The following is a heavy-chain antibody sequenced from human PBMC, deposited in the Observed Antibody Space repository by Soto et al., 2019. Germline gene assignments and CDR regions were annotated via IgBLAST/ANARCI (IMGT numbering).Heavy chain of an antibody. V-gene: IGHV1-69*02. CDR3: ASDSTTVRGAILRGDAFDI. Sequence: QVQLVQSGAEVKKPGSSVKVSCKASGGTFSSYTISWVRQAPGQGLEWMGRIIPILGIANYAQKFQGRVTITADKVTSTAYMELSSLRSEDTAVYYCASDSTTVRGAILRGDAFDIWGQGTMVTVSS. CDR2: IIPILGIA. D-gene: IGHD3-10*01. J-gene: IGHJ3*02. CDR1: GGTFSSYT.